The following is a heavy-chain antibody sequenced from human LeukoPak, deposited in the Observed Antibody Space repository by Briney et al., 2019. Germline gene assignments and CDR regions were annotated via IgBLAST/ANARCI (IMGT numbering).Heavy chain of an antibody. D-gene: IGHD6-19*01. CDR1: GGSISSSSYC. J-gene: IGHJ6*03. Sequence: KPSETLSLTCTVSGGSISSSSYCWGWIRQPPGKGLEWIGSIYYSGSTYYNPSLKSRVTISVDTSKNQFSLKLSSVTAADTAVYYCAASSGWYVNYYYYMDVWGKGTTVTVSS. CDR3: AASSGWYVNYYYYMDV. V-gene: IGHV4-39*01. CDR2: IYYSGST.